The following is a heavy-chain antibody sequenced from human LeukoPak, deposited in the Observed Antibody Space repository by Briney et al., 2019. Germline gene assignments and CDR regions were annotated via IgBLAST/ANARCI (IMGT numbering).Heavy chain of an antibody. CDR3: ANSRGHGSGNL. CDR2: ISWNSVSI. CDR1: GFTFDDYA. Sequence: GGSLRLSCAASGFTFDDYAMHWVRQAPGKGLEWVSGISWNSVSIVYADSVKGRFTISRDNSKNTVYLQMDSLRAEDTAVYYCANSRGHGSGNLWGQGTLVTVSS. V-gene: IGHV3-9*01. J-gene: IGHJ5*02. D-gene: IGHD3-10*01.